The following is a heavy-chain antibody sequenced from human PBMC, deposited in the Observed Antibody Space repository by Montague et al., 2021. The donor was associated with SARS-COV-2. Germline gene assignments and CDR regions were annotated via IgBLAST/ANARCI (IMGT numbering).Heavy chain of an antibody. J-gene: IGHJ4*02. CDR3: ARPGSVSGWFYFDD. CDR1: GESIDRDTYY. CDR2: LSSSGST. Sequence: ETLSLTCIVSGESIDRDTYYWGWIRQSPGKGLEWIGSLSSSGSTYYNPSLRSRVTISMDTSKNHFSLKVNSVTATDTAVYFCARPGSVSGWFYFDDWGQGTLVSVSS. D-gene: IGHD6-19*01. V-gene: IGHV4-39*02.